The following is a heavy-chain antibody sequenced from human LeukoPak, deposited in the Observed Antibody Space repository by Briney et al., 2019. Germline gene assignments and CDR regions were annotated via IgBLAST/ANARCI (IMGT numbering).Heavy chain of an antibody. CDR2: IYYSGST. CDR3: ARQRLRYFDWLYRPHNWFDP. V-gene: IGHV4-59*08. D-gene: IGHD3-9*01. Sequence: PSETLSLTCTVSGGSISSYYWSWIRQPPGKGLEWIGYIYYSGSTNYNPSLKSRVTISVDTSKNQFSLKLSSVTAADTAVYYCARQRLRYFDWLYRPHNWFDPWGQGTLVTVSS. J-gene: IGHJ5*02. CDR1: GGSISSYY.